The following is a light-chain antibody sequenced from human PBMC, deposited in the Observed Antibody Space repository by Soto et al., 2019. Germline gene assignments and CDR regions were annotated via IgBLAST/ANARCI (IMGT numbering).Light chain of an antibody. CDR1: QSISSW. CDR3: QQGT. CDR2: DAS. J-gene: IGKJ1*01. V-gene: IGKV1-5*01. Sequence: DIKMTPSPSTLSASVGDRVTITCRASQSISSWLAWYQQKPGKAPKLLIYDASSLESGVPSRFSGCGSGTEFTLTLSSLQPDDFAPYYCQQGTFGQWTKVEIK.